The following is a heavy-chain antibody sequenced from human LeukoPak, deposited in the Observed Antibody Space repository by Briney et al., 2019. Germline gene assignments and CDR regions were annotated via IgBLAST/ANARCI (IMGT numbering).Heavy chain of an antibody. CDR2: IYPNSGDT. D-gene: IGHD1-26*01. V-gene: IGHV1-2*02. Sequence: ASVKVSCTASGYTFCGYYMNWLRQAPGQRLKWMGWIYPNSGDTKYAQKFQGRVTVTRDTSISTAFMEVSRLTSDDTAVYYCARSGSDAFDIWGQGTMVTVSS. CDR3: ARSGSDAFDI. J-gene: IGHJ3*02. CDR1: GYTFCGYY.